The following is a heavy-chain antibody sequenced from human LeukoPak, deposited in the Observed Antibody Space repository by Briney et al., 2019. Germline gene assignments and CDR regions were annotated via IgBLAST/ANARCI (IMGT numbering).Heavy chain of an antibody. D-gene: IGHD2-2*01. CDR1: GFTVSINY. Sequence: GGSLRLSCAASGFTVSINYMSWVRQAPGKGLEWVSYISSSSSTIYYADSVKGRFTISRDNAKTSLYLQMNSLRAEDTAVYYCARAGYCRSTSCSRTAFDIWGQGTLVTVSS. J-gene: IGHJ3*02. V-gene: IGHV3-48*01. CDR2: ISSSSSTI. CDR3: ARAGYCRSTSCSRTAFDI.